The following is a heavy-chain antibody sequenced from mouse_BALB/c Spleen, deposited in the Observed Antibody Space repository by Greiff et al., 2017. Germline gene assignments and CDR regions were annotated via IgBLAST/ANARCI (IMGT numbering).Heavy chain of an antibody. D-gene: IGHD2-10*02. V-gene: IGHV1S41*01. CDR2: IAPGSGST. CDR1: GYTFTSYW. Sequence: ELAKPGASVKMSCKASGYTFTSYWMHWIKQRPGQGLEWIGRIAPGSGSTYYNEMFKGKATLTVDTSSSTAYIQLSSLSSEDSAVYFCARENKYGLRYAMDYWGQGTSVTVSS. CDR3: ARENKYGLRYAMDY. J-gene: IGHJ4*01.